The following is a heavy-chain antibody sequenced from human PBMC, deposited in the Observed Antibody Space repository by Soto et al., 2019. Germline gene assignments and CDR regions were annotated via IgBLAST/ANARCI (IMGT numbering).Heavy chain of an antibody. CDR3: ARTRSFTLGFYYDGMDV. CDR2: IYPGDSDT. Sequence: PGEYLKISCQGSGYSFADYWIGWVRQMPGKDLEWMGIIYPGDSDTRYSPSFQGQVTISADKSLRTAYLQWTSLKASDTALYYCARTRSFTLGFYYDGMDVWGQGTTVTVSS. D-gene: IGHD6-6*01. V-gene: IGHV5-51*01. CDR1: GYSFADYW. J-gene: IGHJ6*02.